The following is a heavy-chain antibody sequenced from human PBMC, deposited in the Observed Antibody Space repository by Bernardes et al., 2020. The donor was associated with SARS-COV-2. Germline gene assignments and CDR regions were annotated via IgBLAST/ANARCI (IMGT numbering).Heavy chain of an antibody. D-gene: IGHD2-15*01. V-gene: IGHV3-23*01. CDR1: GFTFSSYA. Sequence: GGFLRPSCAASGFTFSSYAMSWVRPAPGKGLEWVSAISGSGGSTYYADSVKGRFTISRDNSKNTLYLQMNSLRAEDTAVYYCAKQFYRDIGAFDIWGQGTMVTVSS. CDR3: AKQFYRDIGAFDI. J-gene: IGHJ3*02. CDR2: ISGSGGST.